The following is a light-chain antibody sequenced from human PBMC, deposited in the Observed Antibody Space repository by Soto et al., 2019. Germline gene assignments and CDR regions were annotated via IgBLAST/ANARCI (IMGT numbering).Light chain of an antibody. V-gene: IGLV1-40*01. CDR2: GNS. CDR1: SSNIGAGYD. Sequence: QSVLTQPPSVSGAPGQRVTISCTGSSSNIGAGYDVHWYQQLPGTAPKLLIYGNSNRPSGVPDRFSGSKSGTSASLAITGLQAEDEADYYCQSYDRSLSGSGVFGGGTTLTVL. J-gene: IGLJ2*01. CDR3: QSYDRSLSGSGV.